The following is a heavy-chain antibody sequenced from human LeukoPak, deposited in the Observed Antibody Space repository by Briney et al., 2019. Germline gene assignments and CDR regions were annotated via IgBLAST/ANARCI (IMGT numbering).Heavy chain of an antibody. CDR1: GASISSYY. CDR2: SYYSGST. J-gene: IGHJ6*02. Sequence: SETLSLTCTVSGASISSYYWIWIRQPPGKGLEGIGYSYYSGSTTYSPSLKSRVTISVHTSKKQFSLKLNSVTAADTAVYYCARDRKSHGMDVWGQGTTVTVSS. CDR3: ARDRKSHGMDV. V-gene: IGHV4-59*01.